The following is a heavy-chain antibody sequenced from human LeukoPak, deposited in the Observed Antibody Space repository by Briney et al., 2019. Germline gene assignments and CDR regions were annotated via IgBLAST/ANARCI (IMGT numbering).Heavy chain of an antibody. Sequence: SETLSLTCTVSGGSISSGSYYWSWIRQPAGKGLEWIGRIYTSGSTNYNPSLKSRVTISVDTSKNQFSLKLSSVTAADTAVYYCARSRGWLQSHPLGYWGQGTLVTVSS. V-gene: IGHV4-61*02. CDR1: GGSISSGSYY. CDR2: IYTSGST. CDR3: ARSRGWLQSHPLGY. D-gene: IGHD5-24*01. J-gene: IGHJ4*02.